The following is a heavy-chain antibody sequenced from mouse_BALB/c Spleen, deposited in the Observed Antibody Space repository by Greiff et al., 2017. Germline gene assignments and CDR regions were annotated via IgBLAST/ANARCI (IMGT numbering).Heavy chain of an antibody. D-gene: IGHD2-1*01. CDR1: GFTFSSYT. CDR3: ARRGGNYLWYAMDY. J-gene: IGHJ4*01. CDR2: ISNGGGST. V-gene: IGHV5-12-2*01. Sequence: EVKLVESGGGLVQPGGSLKLSCAASGFTFSSYTMSWVRQTPEKRLEWVAYISNGGGSTYYPDTVKGRFTISRDNAKNTLYLQMSSLKSEDTAMYYCARRGGNYLWYAMDYWGQGTSVTVSS.